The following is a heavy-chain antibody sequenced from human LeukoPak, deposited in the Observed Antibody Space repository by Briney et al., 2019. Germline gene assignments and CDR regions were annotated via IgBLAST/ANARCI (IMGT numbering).Heavy chain of an antibody. Sequence: GASVKVSCKASGGTFSSYAISWVRQAPGQGLGWMGGIIPIFGTANYAQKFQGRVTITTDESTNTAYMELSSLRSEDTAVYYCARGYGSGSYYFDYWGQGTLVTVSS. J-gene: IGHJ4*02. CDR3: ARGYGSGSYYFDY. D-gene: IGHD3-10*01. V-gene: IGHV1-69*05. CDR2: IIPIFGTA. CDR1: GGTFSSYA.